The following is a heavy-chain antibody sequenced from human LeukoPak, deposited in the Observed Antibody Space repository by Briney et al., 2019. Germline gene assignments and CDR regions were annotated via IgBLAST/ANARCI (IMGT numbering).Heavy chain of an antibody. CDR3: ARGNILTGYNFDY. D-gene: IGHD3-9*01. V-gene: IGHV4-34*01. Sequence: KSSETLFLTCAVYGGSFSGYYWSWIRQPPGKGLEWIGEINHSGSTNYNPSLKSRVTISVDTSKNQFSLKLSSVTAADTAVYYCARGNILTGYNFDYWGQGTLVTVSS. J-gene: IGHJ4*02. CDR2: INHSGST. CDR1: GGSFSGYY.